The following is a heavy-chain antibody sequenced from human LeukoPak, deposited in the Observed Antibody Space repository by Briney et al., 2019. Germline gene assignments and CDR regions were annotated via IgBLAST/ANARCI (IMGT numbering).Heavy chain of an antibody. Sequence: GESLKISCKGSGYRFTSYWIGWVRQMPGKGLDWMGIIYPGDSETRYSSSFQGQVTISADKSISTAYLQWSSLKASDTSMYYCARHYSYGPTEPNFDYWGQGTLVTVSS. CDR2: IYPGDSET. CDR3: ARHYSYGPTEPNFDY. J-gene: IGHJ4*02. V-gene: IGHV5-51*01. D-gene: IGHD5-18*01. CDR1: GYRFTSYW.